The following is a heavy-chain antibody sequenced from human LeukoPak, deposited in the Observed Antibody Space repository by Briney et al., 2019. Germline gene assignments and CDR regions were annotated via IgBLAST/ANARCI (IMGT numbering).Heavy chain of an antibody. CDR3: AADCSGVGCFDY. J-gene: IGHJ4*02. Sequence: PGGSLRLSCAASGFTFGNYWMHWVRQAPGKGLVWVSRINSDGRSISYADSVKGRFTISRDNAKNSLYLQMNSLRAEDTAVYYCAADCSGVGCFDYWGQGTLVTVSS. CDR2: INSDGRSI. D-gene: IGHD2-15*01. CDR1: GFTFGNYW. V-gene: IGHV3-74*01.